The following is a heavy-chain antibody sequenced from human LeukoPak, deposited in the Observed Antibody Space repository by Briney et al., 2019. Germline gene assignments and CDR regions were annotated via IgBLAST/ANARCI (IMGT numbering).Heavy chain of an antibody. CDR2: INHSGST. Sequence: PSETLTLTCAVYGGSFSGYYWSWIRQPPGKGLEWIGEINHSGSTNYNPSLKSRVTISVDASKNQFSLKLSSCAAADTAVYYCARLGDLWSGTHVDYWGQGTLVTVSS. V-gene: IGHV4-34*01. D-gene: IGHD3-3*01. J-gene: IGHJ4*02. CDR3: ARLGDLWSGTHVDY. CDR1: GGSFSGYY.